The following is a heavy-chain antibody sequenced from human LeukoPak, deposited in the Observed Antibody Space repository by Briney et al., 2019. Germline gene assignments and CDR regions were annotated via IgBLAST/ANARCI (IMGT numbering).Heavy chain of an antibody. CDR1: GGSFSGYY. J-gene: IGHJ4*02. D-gene: IGHD5-12*01. CDR2: INHSGST. V-gene: IGHV4-34*01. CDR3: ARGYSGYDEIDY. Sequence: ETLSLTCAVYGGSFSGYYWSWIRQPLGKGLEWIGEINHSGSTNYNPSLKSRVTISVDTSKNQFSLKLSSVTAADTAVYYCARGYSGYDEIDYWGQGTLVTVSS.